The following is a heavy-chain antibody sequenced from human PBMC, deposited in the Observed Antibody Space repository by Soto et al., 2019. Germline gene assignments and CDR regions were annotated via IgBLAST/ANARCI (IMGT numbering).Heavy chain of an antibody. Sequence: EVQLVGSGGDLVQPGGSLRLSCTASGFTFSMYWMHWVRQVPGKGPEWVSRISDDGSRADYADSVKGRFTISRDNAKNTLSLEMHVLRADDTAVYYCTRGPRPSSVGTGAFWGQGTPVTVSS. CDR3: TRGPRPSSVGTGAF. D-gene: IGHD3-10*01. J-gene: IGHJ4*02. V-gene: IGHV3-74*01. CDR2: ISDDGSRA. CDR1: GFTFSMYW.